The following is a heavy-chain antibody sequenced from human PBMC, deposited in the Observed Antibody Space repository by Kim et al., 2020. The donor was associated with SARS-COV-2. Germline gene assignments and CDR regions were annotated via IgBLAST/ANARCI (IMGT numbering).Heavy chain of an antibody. CDR1: GFTFSSFW. Sequence: GGSLRLSCAASGFTFSSFWMSWVRQAPGGGLEWVANIREDGSGKYYVDSVKGRFTISRDNAKNSLFLQMNSLSAEDTAVYYCARVPVGYAGGWYADWGQGTLGTLSS. CDR2: IREDGSGK. D-gene: IGHD6-19*01. J-gene: IGHJ4*02. V-gene: IGHV3-7*01. CDR3: ARVPVGYAGGWYAD.